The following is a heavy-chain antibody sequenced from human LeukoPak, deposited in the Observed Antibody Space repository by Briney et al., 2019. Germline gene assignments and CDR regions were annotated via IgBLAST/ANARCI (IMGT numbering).Heavy chain of an antibody. CDR3: ARDGGHSTDLDY. Sequence: GGSLRLSCATSGFTFSRHWMTWVRQAPGKGPEWVANIKQDGSERYYVHSVRGRFPISRDNAKNELYMQMNSLRAEDTAVYYCARDGGHSTDLDYWGQGILVTVSS. D-gene: IGHD2-8*02. V-gene: IGHV3-7*01. J-gene: IGHJ4*02. CDR1: GFTFSRHW. CDR2: IKQDGSER.